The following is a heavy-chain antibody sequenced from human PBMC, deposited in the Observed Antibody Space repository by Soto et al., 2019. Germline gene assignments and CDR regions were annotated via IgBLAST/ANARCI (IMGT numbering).Heavy chain of an antibody. J-gene: IGHJ4*02. CDR2: IYYSGST. D-gene: IGHD6-19*01. V-gene: IGHV4-59*01. CDR1: GGSISSYY. Sequence: QVQLQESGPGLVKPSETLSLTCTVSGGSISSYYWSWIRQPPGKGLEWIGYIYYSGSTNYNPSLRSRVTISVDTSKNQFSLKLSSVTAADTAVYYCARGRAVAGTGDFDYWGQGTLLTVSS. CDR3: ARGRAVAGTGDFDY.